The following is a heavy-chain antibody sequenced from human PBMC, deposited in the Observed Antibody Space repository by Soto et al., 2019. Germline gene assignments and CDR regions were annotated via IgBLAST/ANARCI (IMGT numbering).Heavy chain of an antibody. D-gene: IGHD6-6*01. J-gene: IGHJ6*02. CDR2: IIPLFGKG. Sequence: GASVKVSCKASGDMFRNSAFTWVRQAPGQGLEWMGVIIPLFGKGNDAQKFQGRVTFTADKSTSTLHMELTSLRSDDTAVYFCARARLSNGDPNIYFYYGLDVWGQGTTVTASS. CDR1: GDMFRNSA. V-gene: IGHV1-69*06. CDR3: ARARLSNGDPNIYFYYGLDV.